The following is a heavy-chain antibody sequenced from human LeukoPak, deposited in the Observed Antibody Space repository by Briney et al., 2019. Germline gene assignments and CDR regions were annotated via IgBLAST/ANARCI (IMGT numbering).Heavy chain of an antibody. CDR2: IYPGDSDT. V-gene: IGHV5-51*01. Sequence: GESLKISCKASGYNFTTFWIGWVRQMPGKGLEWMGIIYPGDSDTRYSPSFQGQVTISADKSITTAYLQWSSLKASDTAIYYCARHGSSSDPFDIWGQGTMVTVSS. D-gene: IGHD6-6*01. J-gene: IGHJ3*02. CDR3: ARHGSSSDPFDI. CDR1: GYNFTTFW.